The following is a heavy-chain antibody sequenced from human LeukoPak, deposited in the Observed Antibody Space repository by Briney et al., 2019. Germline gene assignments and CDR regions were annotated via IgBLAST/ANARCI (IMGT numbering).Heavy chain of an antibody. D-gene: IGHD4-11*01. CDR1: GCTFSSYA. CDR3: AREGHDYSRRYYFDY. Sequence: ASVKVSCKGSGCTFSSYAISWVRQAPGQGLEWMGRIIPILGIANYAQKFQGRVTITADKSTSTAYMELSTLRSEDTAVYYCAREGHDYSRRYYFDYWGQGTLVTVSS. V-gene: IGHV1-69*04. CDR2: IIPILGIA. J-gene: IGHJ4*02.